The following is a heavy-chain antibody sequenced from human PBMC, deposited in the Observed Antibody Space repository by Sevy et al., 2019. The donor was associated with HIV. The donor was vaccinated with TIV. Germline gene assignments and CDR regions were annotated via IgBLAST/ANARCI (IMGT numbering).Heavy chain of an antibody. CDR3: ARGPSYDILTGYYKSYFDY. V-gene: IGHV1-69*13. J-gene: IGHJ4*02. CDR1: GGTFSSYA. CDR2: IIPIFGTA. D-gene: IGHD3-9*01. Sequence: ASVKVSCKASGGTFSSYAISWVRQAPGQGLEWMGGIIPIFGTANYAQKFQGRVTITADESTSTAYMELSSLRSEDTAMYYCARGPSYDILTGYYKSYFDYWGQGTLVTVSS.